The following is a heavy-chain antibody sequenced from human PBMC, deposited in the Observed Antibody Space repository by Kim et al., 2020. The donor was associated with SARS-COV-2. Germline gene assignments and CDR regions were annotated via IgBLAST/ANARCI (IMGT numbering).Heavy chain of an antibody. D-gene: IGHD3-10*01. Sequence: GGSLRLSCAAYGFTFSSYAMSWVRQAPGKGLEWVSAISGSGGSTYYADSVTGQFTTSRDNSKNTPYLQMDRLRAEDTAGYYSAKERSLWCGEGDDYWGQGTLVTVSS. V-gene: IGHV3-23*01. CDR3: AKERSLWCGEGDDY. J-gene: IGHJ4*02. CDR2: ISGSGGST. CDR1: GFTFSSYA.